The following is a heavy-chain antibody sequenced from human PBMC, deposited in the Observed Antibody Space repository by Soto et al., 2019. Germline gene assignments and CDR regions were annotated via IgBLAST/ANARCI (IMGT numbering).Heavy chain of an antibody. D-gene: IGHD1-26*01. Sequence: QITLKESGPTLVKPTETLTLTCTFSGFSLTTSGVGVGWIRQPPGKALEWLALIYWDDDERYSPSLKSRLTITKDTTENQVVLTMTSMDPVDTGTYFGAYRLVSGDGWFDPWGQGTLVTVSS. CDR3: AYRLVSGDGWFDP. CDR1: GFSLTTSGVG. V-gene: IGHV2-5*02. CDR2: IYWDDDE. J-gene: IGHJ5*02.